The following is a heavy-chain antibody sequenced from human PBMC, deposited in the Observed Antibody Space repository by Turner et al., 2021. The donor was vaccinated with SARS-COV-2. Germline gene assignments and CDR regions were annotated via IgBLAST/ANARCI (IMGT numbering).Heavy chain of an antibody. CDR1: GGSISSSSYY. CDR2: IYYSGST. Sequence: QLQLQESGPGLVKPSATLSLTCTVSGGSISSSSYYWGWIRQPPGKGLEWIGSIYYSGSTYYNPSLKSRDTISVDTSKNQFSLKLSSVTAADTAVYYCASQEALVPSYYYYYYGMDVWGQGTTVTVSS. J-gene: IGHJ6*02. V-gene: IGHV4-39*01. CDR3: ASQEALVPSYYYYYYGMDV. D-gene: IGHD3-10*01.